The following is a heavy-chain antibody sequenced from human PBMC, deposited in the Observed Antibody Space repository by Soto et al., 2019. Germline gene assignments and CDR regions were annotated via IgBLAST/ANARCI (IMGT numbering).Heavy chain of an antibody. J-gene: IGHJ6*02. CDR3: ARDIVVVPAAMGPDYYYGMDV. CDR1: GYTFTSHG. D-gene: IGHD2-2*01. V-gene: IGHV1-18*04. Sequence: ASVKVSCKASGYTFTSHGISWVRQAPGQGLEWMGWISANNGNTNYAQKLQGRVTMTTDTSTSTAHMELRSLRSDDTAVYYCARDIVVVPAAMGPDYYYGMDVWGQGTKVTVSS. CDR2: ISANNGNT.